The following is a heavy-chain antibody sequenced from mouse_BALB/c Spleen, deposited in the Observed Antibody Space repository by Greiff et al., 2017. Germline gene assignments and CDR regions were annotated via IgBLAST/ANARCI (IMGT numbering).Heavy chain of an antibody. CDR2: INPSNGRT. V-gene: IGHV1S81*02. Sequence: VQLQQPGAELVKPGASVKLSCKASGYTSTSYWMHWVKQRPGQGLEWIGEINPSNGRTNYNEKFKSKATLTVDKSSSTAYMQLSSLTSEDSAVYYCARGGVQAWFAYWGQGTLVTVSA. J-gene: IGHJ3*01. CDR3: ARGGVQAWFAY. CDR1: GYTSTSYW.